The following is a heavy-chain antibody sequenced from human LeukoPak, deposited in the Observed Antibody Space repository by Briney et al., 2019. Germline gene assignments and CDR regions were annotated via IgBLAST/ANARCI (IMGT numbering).Heavy chain of an antibody. Sequence: GASVKVSCKASGYTFASYYMHWVRQAPGQGLEWMGIINPSGGSTSYVQKFQGRVTMTRDTSTSPVYMELSSLRSEDTAVYYCARYPSPDSSGYYPDDYWGQGTLVTVSS. V-gene: IGHV1-46*01. CDR1: GYTFASYY. J-gene: IGHJ4*02. D-gene: IGHD3-22*01. CDR2: INPSGGST. CDR3: ARYPSPDSSGYYPDDY.